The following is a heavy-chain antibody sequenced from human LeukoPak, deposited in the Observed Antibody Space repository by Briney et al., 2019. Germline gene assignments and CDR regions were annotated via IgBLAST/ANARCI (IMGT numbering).Heavy chain of an antibody. J-gene: IGHJ4*02. Sequence: ASVKVSCKASGYIFTSYFILWVRQAPGQGLEWMGIINPNGGTTPYAQGSQGRVTMTRDTSTSTVYRELSSLTSEDTAMYYCGYYASGSFYNVPEIRIAYWGQGTLVTVSS. CDR1: GYIFTSYF. CDR2: INPNGGTT. CDR3: GYYASGSFYNVPEIRIAY. V-gene: IGHV1-46*01. D-gene: IGHD3-10*01.